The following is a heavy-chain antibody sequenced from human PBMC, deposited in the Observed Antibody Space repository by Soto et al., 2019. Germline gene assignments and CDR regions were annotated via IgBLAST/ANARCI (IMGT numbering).Heavy chain of an antibody. CDR3: ARDEGFCSGGSCTGWFDP. D-gene: IGHD2-15*01. CDR1: GYTFSNYF. J-gene: IGHJ5*02. CDR2: INPKGGAT. Sequence: ASVKVSGNASGYTFSNYFINWVQQAPGQGLEWVGVINPKGGATAYAQKFQGRVNMTSDTSTNTIYMTLRSLTSEDTAFYYCARDEGFCSGGSCTGWFDPWGQGTLVTVSS. V-gene: IGHV1-46*01.